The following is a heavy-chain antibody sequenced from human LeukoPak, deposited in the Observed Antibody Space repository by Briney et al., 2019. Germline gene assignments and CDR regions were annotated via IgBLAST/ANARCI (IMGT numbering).Heavy chain of an antibody. CDR1: GFTVSSNY. D-gene: IGHD6-19*01. V-gene: IGHV3-23*01. CDR2: ISDGGGRT. J-gene: IGHJ4*02. Sequence: PGGSLRLSCAVSGFTVSSNYMSWVRQAPGKGLEWVSGISDGGGRTYYADSVKGRFTISRDNSKNTLYLQMNSLRAEDTAVYHCAKIMRVGSGWPFDYWGQGTLVTVSS. CDR3: AKIMRVGSGWPFDY.